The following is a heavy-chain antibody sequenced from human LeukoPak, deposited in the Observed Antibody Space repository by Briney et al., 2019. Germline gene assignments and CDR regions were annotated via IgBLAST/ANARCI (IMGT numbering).Heavy chain of an antibody. V-gene: IGHV3-21*01. D-gene: IGHD5-24*01. CDR2: ISSSSSYI. Sequence: GGSLRLSCAASGFTFSSYSMNWVRQAPGKGLEWVSSISSSSSYIYYADSVKGRFTISRDNAKNSLYLQMNSLRAEDTAVYCCARDLDLGVTRWLEPEFDYWGQGTLVTVSS. J-gene: IGHJ4*02. CDR1: GFTFSSYS. CDR3: ARDLDLGVTRWLEPEFDY.